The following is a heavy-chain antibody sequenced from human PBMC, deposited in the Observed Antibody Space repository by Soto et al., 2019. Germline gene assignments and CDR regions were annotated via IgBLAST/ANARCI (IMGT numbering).Heavy chain of an antibody. CDR1: GGSISSSSYY. J-gene: IGHJ5*02. Sequence: PSETLSLTCTVSGGSISSSSYYWGWIRQPPGKGLEWIGSIYYSGSTYYNPSLKSRVTISVDTSKNQFSLKLSSVTAADTAVYYCARTARYDYDFWSGNNLFDPWGQGSLVTGSS. D-gene: IGHD3-3*01. V-gene: IGHV4-39*01. CDR2: IYYSGST. CDR3: ARTARYDYDFWSGNNLFDP.